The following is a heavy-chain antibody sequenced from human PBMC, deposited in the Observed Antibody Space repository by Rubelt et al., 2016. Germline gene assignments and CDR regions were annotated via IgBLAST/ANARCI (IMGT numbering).Heavy chain of an antibody. Sequence: GGGVAQPGGSLSLPCAASGFTFSSSWLPWVRQVPGKGLVGVSHMSSDGSVTTYADSVQGRFTISRDNAKKTRYLQMNSLRAEDTAVYYCARDGVAGAGRYYFDLWGRGTLVTVSS. D-gene: IGHD6-13*01. CDR1: GFTFSSSW. V-gene: IGHV3-74*01. CDR2: MSSDGSVT. CDR3: ARDGVAGAGRYYFDL. J-gene: IGHJ2*01.